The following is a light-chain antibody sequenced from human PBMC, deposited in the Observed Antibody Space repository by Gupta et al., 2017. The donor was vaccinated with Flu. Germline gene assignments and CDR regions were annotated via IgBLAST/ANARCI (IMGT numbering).Light chain of an antibody. CDR3: QVWDTTSDHCP. Sequence: SFILTQPTSVSVAPGQTARITCGENDIGCKSVHWYQQHPGQAPVLVVYDGSDRPSGIPERFSGSKSGNTATLTISRVEAGDEADYYCQVWDTTSDHCPFCGGTKLTVL. J-gene: IGLJ2*01. CDR2: DGS. CDR1: DIGCKS. V-gene: IGLV3-21*02.